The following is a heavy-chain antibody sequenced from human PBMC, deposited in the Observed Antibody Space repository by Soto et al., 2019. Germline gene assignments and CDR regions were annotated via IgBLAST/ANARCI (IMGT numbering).Heavy chain of an antibody. Sequence: PGGSLRLSCAASGFSFSNDWMNWVRQAPGKGLEWVSYISSSSSTIYYADSVKGRFTISRDNAKNSLYLQMNSLRDEDTAVYYCARDPNFVYGLDAFDIWGQGTMVTVSS. CDR2: ISSSSSTI. D-gene: IGHD1-7*01. CDR1: GFSFSNDW. J-gene: IGHJ3*02. CDR3: ARDPNFVYGLDAFDI. V-gene: IGHV3-48*02.